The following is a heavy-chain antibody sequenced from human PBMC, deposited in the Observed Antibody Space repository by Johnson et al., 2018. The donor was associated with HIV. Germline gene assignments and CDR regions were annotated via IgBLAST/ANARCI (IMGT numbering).Heavy chain of an antibody. J-gene: IGHJ3*02. CDR2: ISYDGSNK. CDR1: GFTFSSYA. CDR3: ARGYYYGSGSYYNSGAFDI. D-gene: IGHD3-10*01. Sequence: QVQLVESGGGLIQPGRSLRLSCAASGFTFSSYAMHWVRQAPGKGLKWVAVISYDGSNKYYADSVKGRFPISRDNSKNTLYLQMNSLTAGDTAVYYCARGYYYGSGSYYNSGAFDIWGQGTMVTVSS. V-gene: IGHV3-30*04.